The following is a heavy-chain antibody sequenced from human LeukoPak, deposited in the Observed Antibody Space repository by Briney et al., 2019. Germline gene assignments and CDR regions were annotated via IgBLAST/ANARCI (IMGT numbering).Heavy chain of an antibody. V-gene: IGHV1-69*04. CDR3: AAREDYYGSGSYFEYFDY. CDR1: GGTFSSYA. D-gene: IGHD3-10*01. J-gene: IGHJ4*02. CDR2: IIPILGIA. Sequence: GASVKVSCKASGGTFSSYAISWVRQAPGQGLEWMGRIIPILGIANYAQKFQGRVTITADKSTSTAYMELSSLRSEDTAVYYCAAREDYYGSGSYFEYFDYWGQGTLVTVSS.